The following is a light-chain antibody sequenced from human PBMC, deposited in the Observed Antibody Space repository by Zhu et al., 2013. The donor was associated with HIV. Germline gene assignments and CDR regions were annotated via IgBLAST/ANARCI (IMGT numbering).Light chain of an antibody. CDR2: GAS. Sequence: EIVLTQSPATLSLSPGERATLSCRASQSVGSSYLAWYQQKPGQAPRLLIYGASSRATGIADRFSGSGSGRDFTLTITRLEPEDFATYFCQQYGSSPLTFGGGTKVEDQT. CDR1: QSVGSSY. V-gene: IGKV3-20*01. J-gene: IGKJ4*01. CDR3: QQYGSSPLT.